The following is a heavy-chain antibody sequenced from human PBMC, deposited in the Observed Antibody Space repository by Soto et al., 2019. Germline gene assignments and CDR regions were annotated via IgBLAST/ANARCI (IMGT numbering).Heavy chain of an antibody. CDR2: ISSSSSTI. J-gene: IGHJ5*02. Sequence: GSLRLSCAASGFTFSSYSRNWVRQAPGKGLEWVSYISSSSSTIYYADSVKGRFTISRDNAKNSLYLQMNSLRAEDTAVYYCARAALYNWNDVSWFDPWGQGTLVTVSS. V-gene: IGHV3-48*01. D-gene: IGHD1-1*01. CDR3: ARAALYNWNDVSWFDP. CDR1: GFTFSSYS.